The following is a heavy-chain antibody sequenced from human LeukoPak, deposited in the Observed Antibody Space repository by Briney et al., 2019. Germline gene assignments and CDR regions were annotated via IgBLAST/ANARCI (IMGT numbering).Heavy chain of an antibody. J-gene: IGHJ4*02. CDR2: IYYSGST. CDR3: AKHRVIAAAGTGVFDS. Sequence: SETLSLTCTISGGSMSSYYWSWIRQPPGKGLEWIGYIYYSGSTNYNPSLKSRVTISVGTSKSQFSLKLSSVTAADTAIYYCAKHRVIAAAGTGVFDSWGQGTLVTVSS. CDR1: GGSMSSYY. V-gene: IGHV4-59*08. D-gene: IGHD6-13*01.